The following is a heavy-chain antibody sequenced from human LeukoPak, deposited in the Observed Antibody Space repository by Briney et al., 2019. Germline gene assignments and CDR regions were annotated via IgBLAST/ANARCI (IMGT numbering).Heavy chain of an antibody. CDR1: GGSFSGYY. Sequence: SETLSLTCAVYGGSFSGYYWSWIRQPPGKGLEWIGEINHSGSTNYNPSLKSRVTMSVDTSKNQFSLKLSSVTAADTAVYYCARAGYSSSWYAAQHDAFDIWGQGTMVTVSS. V-gene: IGHV4-34*01. CDR3: ARAGYSSSWYAAQHDAFDI. J-gene: IGHJ3*02. CDR2: INHSGST. D-gene: IGHD6-13*01.